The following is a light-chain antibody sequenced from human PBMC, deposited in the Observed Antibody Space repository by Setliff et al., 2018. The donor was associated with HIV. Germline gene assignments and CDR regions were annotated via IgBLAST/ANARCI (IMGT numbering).Light chain of an antibody. Sequence: QSVLTQPASASGSPGQSINISCTGGSSDVGSPLSSVSWYQQNPGEVPKLLISDVTRRPSGISDRFSASNSGNTASLTISGLQNEDEADYYCCSYGSGDIWILGGGTKVTVL. CDR1: SSDVGSPLSS. CDR3: CSYGSGDIWI. CDR2: DVT. J-gene: IGLJ2*01. V-gene: IGLV2-23*02.